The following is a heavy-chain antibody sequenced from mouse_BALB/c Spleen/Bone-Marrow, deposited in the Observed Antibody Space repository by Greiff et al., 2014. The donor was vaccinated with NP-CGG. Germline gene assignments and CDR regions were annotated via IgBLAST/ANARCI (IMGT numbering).Heavy chain of an antibody. CDR3: ARPPYYYGSSYYWCFDV. CDR2: IYPGGGNT. D-gene: IGHD1-1*01. J-gene: IGHJ1*01. V-gene: IGHV1-84*02. Sequence: QVQLQQSGPELVKPGASVKISCKASGYTFTDYYINWVKQKPGQGLEWIGWIYPGGGNTKYNEKFKGKATLTVDTSSSTAYMQLSSLTSEDTAVYFCARPPYYYGSSYYWCFDVWGAGTTVTVSS. CDR1: GYTFTDYY.